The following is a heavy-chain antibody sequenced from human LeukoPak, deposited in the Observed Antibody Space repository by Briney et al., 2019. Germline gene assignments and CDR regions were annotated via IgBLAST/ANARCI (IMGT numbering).Heavy chain of an antibody. J-gene: IGHJ4*02. Sequence: GGSLRLSCAASGFTFSNYWMHWVRQAPGKGLVWVSRIKGDGSHTIYADSVKGRFTISRDNAKNTLYLQMNSLRAEDTAVYYCAREGQGAQYYYDSSGYFNIDYWGQGTLVTVSS. V-gene: IGHV3-74*01. D-gene: IGHD3-22*01. CDR3: AREGQGAQYYYDSSGYFNIDY. CDR1: GFTFSNYW. CDR2: IKGDGSHT.